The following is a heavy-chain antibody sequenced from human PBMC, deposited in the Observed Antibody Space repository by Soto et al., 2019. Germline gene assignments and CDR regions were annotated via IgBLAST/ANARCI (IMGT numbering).Heavy chain of an antibody. J-gene: IGHJ6*02. Sequence: SETLSLTCTVSGGSISSSSYYWGWIRQPPGKGLEWIGSIYYSGSTYYNPSLKSRVTISVDTSKNQFSLKLSSVTAADTAVYYCARRGGIVVGYYYYGMDVWGQGTTVTVSS. CDR2: IYYSGST. CDR1: GGSISSSSYY. V-gene: IGHV4-39*01. D-gene: IGHD2-15*01. CDR3: ARRGGIVVGYYYYGMDV.